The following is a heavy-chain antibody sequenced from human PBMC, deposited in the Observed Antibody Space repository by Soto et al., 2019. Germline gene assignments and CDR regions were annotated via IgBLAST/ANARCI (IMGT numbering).Heavy chain of an antibody. J-gene: IGHJ6*02. CDR3: ARAIVVVPGGTYYYYGMDV. CDR2: IIPILGIA. Sequence: QVQLVQSGAEVKKPGSSVKVSCKASGGTFSSYTISWVRQAPGQGLEWMGRIIPILGIANYAQKFQGRVTITADKSTSTAYMELSSLRSEYTAVYYCARAIVVVPGGTYYYYGMDVWGQGTTVTVSS. V-gene: IGHV1-69*02. CDR1: GGTFSSYT. D-gene: IGHD2-2*01.